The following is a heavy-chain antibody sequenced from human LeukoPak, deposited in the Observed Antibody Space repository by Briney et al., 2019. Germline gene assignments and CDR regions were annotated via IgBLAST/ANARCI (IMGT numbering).Heavy chain of an antibody. CDR3: ARVKVYDSSGYYPLTDAFDI. J-gene: IGHJ3*02. Sequence: SETLSLTCTVSGGSISSYYWSWIRQPAGKGLEWIGRIYTSGSTNYNPSLKSRVTMSVDTSKNQFSLKLSSVTAADTAAYYCARVKVYDSSGYYPLTDAFDIWGQGTMVTVSS. CDR1: GGSISSYY. D-gene: IGHD3-22*01. V-gene: IGHV4-4*07. CDR2: IYTSGST.